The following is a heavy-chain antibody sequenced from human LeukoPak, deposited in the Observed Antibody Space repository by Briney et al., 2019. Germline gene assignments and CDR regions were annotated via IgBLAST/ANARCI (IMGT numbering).Heavy chain of an antibody. J-gene: IGHJ4*02. V-gene: IGHV4-59*01. D-gene: IGHD3-22*01. CDR1: GGSISSYY. CDR3: AGQIVALFDY. CDR2: IYYSGST. Sequence: SETLSLTCTVSGGSISSYYWSWIRQPLGKGLEWIGYIYYSGSTNYNPSLKSRVTISVDTSKNQFSLKLSSVTAADTAVYYCAGQIVALFDYWGQGTLVTVSS.